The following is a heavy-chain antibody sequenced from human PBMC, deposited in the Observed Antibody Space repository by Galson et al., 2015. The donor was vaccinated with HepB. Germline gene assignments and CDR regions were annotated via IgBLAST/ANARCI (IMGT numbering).Heavy chain of an antibody. CDR2: ISYDGSNK. Sequence: SLRLSCAASGFTFSSYAMHWVRQAPGKGLEWVAVISYDGSNKYYADSVKGRFTISRDNSKNTLYLQMNSLRAEDTAVYYCARTQGIAEWEPLHYWGQGTLVTVSS. J-gene: IGHJ4*02. V-gene: IGHV3-30-3*01. CDR1: GFTFSSYA. D-gene: IGHD1-26*01. CDR3: ARTQGIAEWEPLHY.